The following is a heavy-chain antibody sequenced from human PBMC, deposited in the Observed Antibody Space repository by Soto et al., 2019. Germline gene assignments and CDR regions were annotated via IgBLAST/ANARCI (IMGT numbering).Heavy chain of an antibody. D-gene: IGHD4-17*01. J-gene: IGHJ4*02. V-gene: IGHV3-7*01. Sequence: EVQLVESGGGLVQPGGSLRLSCAASGFRFRDYWMYWVRQTPGKGLEWVANIKQDGSEKYYVDSVKGRFTISRDNARNSLFLQMDGLRAEDTAVYFCARVTTMGGYWGQGTLDTVSS. CDR1: GFRFRDYW. CDR2: IKQDGSEK. CDR3: ARVTTMGGY.